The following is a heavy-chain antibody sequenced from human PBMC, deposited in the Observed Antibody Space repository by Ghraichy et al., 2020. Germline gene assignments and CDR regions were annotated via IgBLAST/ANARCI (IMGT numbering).Heavy chain of an antibody. J-gene: IGHJ4*02. CDR2: INGANGNT. Sequence: ASVKVSCKASGYSFTGYAIHWVRQAPGQRPEWMGWINGANGNTKYLQKFQGRVTVTRDKSARIAYMELSSLTSEDTAVYYCARGRYFDWLVSTYFDYWGQGTLITVSS. V-gene: IGHV1-3*01. CDR3: ARGRYFDWLVSTYFDY. D-gene: IGHD3-9*01. CDR1: GYSFTGYA.